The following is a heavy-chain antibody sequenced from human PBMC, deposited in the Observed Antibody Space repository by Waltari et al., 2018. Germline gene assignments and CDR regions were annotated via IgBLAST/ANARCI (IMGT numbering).Heavy chain of an antibody. D-gene: IGHD3-16*01. CDR2: ISGSGAST. CDR3: AKVEGNGPLGIDY. J-gene: IGHJ4*02. CDR1: GFTFSNSA. Sequence: EVQLLESGGCLLQPGGSLRPSCAASGFTFSNSAMNWVRQAPGKGLQWVASISGSGASTFYTDSVKGRYIISRDNSKNTLYLQMNSLRAEDTALYYCAKVEGNGPLGIDYWGQGTLVTVSS. V-gene: IGHV3-23*01.